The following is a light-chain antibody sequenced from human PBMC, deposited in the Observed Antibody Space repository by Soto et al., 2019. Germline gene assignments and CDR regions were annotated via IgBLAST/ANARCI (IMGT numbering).Light chain of an antibody. Sequence: EIVMTQSPATLSVSPGERATLSCRASQSVSSNLAWYQQKPGQAPRLLIYGASTRATGIPARFSGSGSGTEFTLTISSLQPEDFATYYCQQHNAYPLTFGGGTKVDIK. J-gene: IGKJ4*01. CDR2: GAS. V-gene: IGKV3-15*01. CDR1: QSVSSN. CDR3: QQHNAYPLT.